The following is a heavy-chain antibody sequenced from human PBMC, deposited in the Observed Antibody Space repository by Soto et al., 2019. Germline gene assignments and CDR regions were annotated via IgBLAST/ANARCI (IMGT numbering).Heavy chain of an antibody. Sequence: EVQLVESGGGLVQPGGSLRLSCAASGFTFSDHYMDWVRQAPGKGLEWVGRIRRKVNSYTTEYAAAVKGRFTISRDDSXNSLYLQMNSLKTEDTAVYYCTRDLVAGTPGGLDVWGQGTAVAVSS. D-gene: IGHD6-19*01. CDR3: TRDLVAGTPGGLDV. CDR2: IRRKVNSYTT. CDR1: GFTFSDHY. J-gene: IGHJ6*02. V-gene: IGHV3-72*01.